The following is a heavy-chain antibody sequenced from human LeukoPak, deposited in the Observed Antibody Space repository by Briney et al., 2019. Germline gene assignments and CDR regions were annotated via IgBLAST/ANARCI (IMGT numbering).Heavy chain of an antibody. V-gene: IGHV4-39*07. CDR3: ARLRQGSWYANYFDY. CDR1: GGSISSSSYY. J-gene: IGHJ4*02. D-gene: IGHD6-13*01. Sequence: SSETLSLTCTVSGGSISSSSYYWGWIRQPPGKGLEWIGSIYYSGSTYYNPSLKSRVTISVDTSKNQFSLKLSSVTAADTAVYYCARLRQGSWYANYFDYWGQGTLVTVSS. CDR2: IYYSGST.